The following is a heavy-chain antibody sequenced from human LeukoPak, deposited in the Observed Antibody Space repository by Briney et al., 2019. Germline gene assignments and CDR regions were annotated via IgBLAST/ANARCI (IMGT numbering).Heavy chain of an antibody. Sequence: ASVKVSCKASEFTFTPYYIHWVRQAPGQGLEWMGWLNPNTGGTKYAQKFQGRVTMTRDTSITTAYMELSSLTSADTAVYYCARMSDIVGANHFDYWGQGTLVTVSS. V-gene: IGHV1-2*02. CDR1: EFTFTPYY. D-gene: IGHD1-26*01. CDR2: LNPNTGGT. J-gene: IGHJ4*02. CDR3: ARMSDIVGANHFDY.